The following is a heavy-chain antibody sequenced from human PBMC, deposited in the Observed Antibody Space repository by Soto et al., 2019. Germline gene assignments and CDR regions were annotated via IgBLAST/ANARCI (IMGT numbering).Heavy chain of an antibody. CDR2: INPSGGST. J-gene: IGHJ4*02. V-gene: IGHV1-46*01. Sequence: QVQLVQSGAEVKKPGASVKVSCKASGYTFTSYYMHWVRQAPGQGLEWMGIINPSGGSTSYAQKFQGRVTMTRDTSTSTVYMGLSSLRSEDTAVYYCARVSTFGGYSHWGQGTLVTVSS. D-gene: IGHD3-16*01. CDR1: GYTFTSYY. CDR3: ARVSTFGGYSH.